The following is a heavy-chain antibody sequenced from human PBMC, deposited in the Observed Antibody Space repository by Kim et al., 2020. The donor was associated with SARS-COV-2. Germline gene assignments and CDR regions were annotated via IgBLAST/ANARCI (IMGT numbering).Heavy chain of an antibody. Sequence: GSGGTTSYADSVKGRFTLSGDNSRNTMYLQMNSLRPEDTAIYYCAKIPTTWGQGTLVTVSS. CDR3: AKIPTT. CDR2: GSGGTT. D-gene: IGHD2-2*02. V-gene: IGHV3-23*01. J-gene: IGHJ5*02.